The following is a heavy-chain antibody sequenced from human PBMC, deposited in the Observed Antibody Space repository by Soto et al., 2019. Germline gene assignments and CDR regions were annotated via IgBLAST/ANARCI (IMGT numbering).Heavy chain of an antibody. D-gene: IGHD3-10*01. Sequence: QITLKESGPTLVKPTQTLTLTCTFSGFSLRNSGVGVGWIRQPPGKALEWLALIYWDDDKRYSPSLKSRLTNTKDNSKNPVVLKMTHMDPVDTAKYFCSHLNSGSFQFDYRGQGTLVTVSS. J-gene: IGHJ4*02. CDR2: IYWDDDK. CDR3: SHLNSGSFQFDY. CDR1: GFSLRNSGVG. V-gene: IGHV2-5*02.